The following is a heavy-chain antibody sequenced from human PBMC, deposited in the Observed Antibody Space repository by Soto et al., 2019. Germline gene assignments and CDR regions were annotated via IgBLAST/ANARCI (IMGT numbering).Heavy chain of an antibody. CDR2: IYWDDDK. Sequence: QITLKESGPTLVKPTQTLTLTCTFSGFSLSTSGVGVGWIRQPPGKALEWLALIYWDDDKRYSPSLKSRLTSTKDTSKNQVVLTMTNMDPVDTATYYCAHSPYCSGGSCYLADYYFDYWGQGTLVTVSS. CDR3: AHSPYCSGGSCYLADYYFDY. J-gene: IGHJ4*02. D-gene: IGHD2-15*01. CDR1: GFSLSTSGVG. V-gene: IGHV2-5*02.